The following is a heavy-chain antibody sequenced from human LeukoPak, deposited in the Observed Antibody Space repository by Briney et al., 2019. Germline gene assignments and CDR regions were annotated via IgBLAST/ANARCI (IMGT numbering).Heavy chain of an antibody. CDR2: MNHSGST. J-gene: IGHJ4*02. Sequence: PSGTLSLTCTVSGGSVSSHNWYNWVRQPPGKGLEWIGEMNHSGSTNYNPSLKSRVTISVDTSKNQFSLKLSSVTAADTAVYYCASLTPDSGSYYEPFDYWGQGTLVTVSS. D-gene: IGHD1-26*01. CDR1: GGSVSSHNW. V-gene: IGHV4-4*02. CDR3: ASLTPDSGSYYEPFDY.